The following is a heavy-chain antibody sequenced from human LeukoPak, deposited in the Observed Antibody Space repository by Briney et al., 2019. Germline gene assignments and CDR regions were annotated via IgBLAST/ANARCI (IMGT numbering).Heavy chain of an antibody. CDR3: ARDENYGIFFNVDY. CDR2: ISGSTGDT. V-gene: IGHV1-18*03. CDR1: GYSFVLYG. D-gene: IGHD4-17*01. J-gene: IGHJ4*02. Sequence: ASVKVSCKASGYSFVLYGISWVRQAPGEGPEWMGWISGSTGDTNYAQKFQGRVTMTADTSSGTAYMELRSLRLDDMAVYYCARDENYGIFFNVDYWGQGTLVTVSS.